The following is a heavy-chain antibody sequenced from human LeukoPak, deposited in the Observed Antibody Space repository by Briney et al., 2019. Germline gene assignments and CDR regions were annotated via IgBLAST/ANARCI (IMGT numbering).Heavy chain of an antibody. CDR3: ARLLAARPDEDR. CDR2: VHHSGDA. J-gene: IGHJ5*02. CDR1: GGSIRSYY. Sequence: SETLSLTCTVSGGSIRSYYWSWIRQPPGKGLEWVAYVHHSGDAYSNPSLNSRVTTSMDMSRNQFSLNVGSVTAADTAVYYCARLLAARPDEDRWGQGTLVTVSS. V-gene: IGHV4-59*12. D-gene: IGHD6-6*01.